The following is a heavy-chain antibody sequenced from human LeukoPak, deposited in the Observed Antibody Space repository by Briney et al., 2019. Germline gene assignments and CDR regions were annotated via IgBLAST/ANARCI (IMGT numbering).Heavy chain of an antibody. V-gene: IGHV4-34*01. CDR2: ITHSGRT. D-gene: IGHD3-10*02. J-gene: IGHJ4*02. Sequence: PSETLSLTCAVYGGSLSNYYWSWVRQPPGKGLEWIGEITHSGRTNYNPSLKSRVPISVDMSKNQFSLKLTSVAAAETAVYYCAPIFGDDSDFDSWSQGTLVTVSS. CDR1: GGSLSNYY. CDR3: APIFGDDSDFDS.